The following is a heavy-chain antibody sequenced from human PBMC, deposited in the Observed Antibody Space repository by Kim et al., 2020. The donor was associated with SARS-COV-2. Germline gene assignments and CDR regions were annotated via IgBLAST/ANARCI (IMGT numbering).Heavy chain of an antibody. CDR2: ITPDGSEK. V-gene: IGHV3-7*01. Sequence: GGSLRLSCGASGFIFSAYWMTWVRQAPGKGLEWVANITPDGSEKYYVDSVKGRFTISRHNARNSLFLEMNSLRAEDSAVYYCATIASTVTDFDYWGQGTLATVSS. J-gene: IGHJ4*02. CDR1: GFIFSAYW. CDR3: ATIASTVTDFDY. D-gene: IGHD4-17*01.